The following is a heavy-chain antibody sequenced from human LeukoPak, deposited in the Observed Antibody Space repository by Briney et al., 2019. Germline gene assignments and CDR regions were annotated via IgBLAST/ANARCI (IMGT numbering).Heavy chain of an antibody. CDR1: GFTFSSYE. CDR3: AELDITMIGGV. V-gene: IGHV3-48*03. J-gene: IGHJ6*04. D-gene: IGHD3-10*02. CDR2: ISSSGSTI. Sequence: GSLRLSCAASGFTFSSYEMNWVRQAPGKGLEWVSYISSSGSTIYYADSVKGRFTISRDNAKNSLYLQMNSLRAEDTAVYYCAELDITMIGGVWGKGTTVTISS.